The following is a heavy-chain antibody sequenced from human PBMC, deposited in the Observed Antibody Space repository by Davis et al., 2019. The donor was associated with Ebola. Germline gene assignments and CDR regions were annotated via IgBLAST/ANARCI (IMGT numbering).Heavy chain of an antibody. CDR1: GFSFSSHY. CDR3: ARVPAAAGRGDNWLDP. CDR2: INSGSTTT. V-gene: IGHV3-48*04. J-gene: IGHJ5*02. D-gene: IGHD6-13*01. Sequence: GESLKISCAASGFSFSSHYMYWVRQAPGTGLAFLSSINSGSTTTYYADSVKGRFTISRDNAKNSLYLQMNSLRAEDTAVYYCARVPAAAGRGDNWLDPWGQGTLVTVSS.